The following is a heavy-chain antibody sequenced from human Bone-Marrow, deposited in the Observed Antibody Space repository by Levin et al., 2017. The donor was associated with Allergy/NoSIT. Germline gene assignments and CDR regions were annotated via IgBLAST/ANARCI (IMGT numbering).Heavy chain of an antibody. J-gene: IGHJ5*02. CDR2: ISYIGSS. CDR3: ARGPVVSAAGWFDP. V-gene: IGHV4-59*01. Sequence: PSETLSLTCLVSGGSINDDYWIWIRQPPGKGLEWIGYISYIGSSIYNPSLKSRVTISQNMSKNQFSLTLSSVTAADTAVYYCARGPVVSAAGWFDPWGQGILVTISS. D-gene: IGHD2-2*01. CDR1: GGSINDDY.